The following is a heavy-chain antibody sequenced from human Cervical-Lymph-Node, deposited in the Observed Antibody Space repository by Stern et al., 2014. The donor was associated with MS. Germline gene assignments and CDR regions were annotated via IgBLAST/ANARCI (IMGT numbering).Heavy chain of an antibody. D-gene: IGHD6-6*01. CDR2: IWYDGSNK. Sequence: VQLVQSGGGVVPPGRSLRLSCAAAGFTFSSYGLHWVRQTPGKGLVWVAVIWYDGSNKHYADPLKGRFSISRVTYENPLKLHTNSLRAEDTAVYYCARGDSSSPLEYWGQGTLVTVSS. CDR1: GFTFSSYG. CDR3: ARGDSSSPLEY. J-gene: IGHJ4*02. V-gene: IGHV3-33*01.